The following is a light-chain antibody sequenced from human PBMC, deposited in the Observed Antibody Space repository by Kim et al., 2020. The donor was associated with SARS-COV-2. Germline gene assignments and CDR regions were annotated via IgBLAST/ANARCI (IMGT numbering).Light chain of an antibody. Sequence: ASVGERVTITCRASQAISNWLDWYQQKPGKAPKLLIYAASRLQSGVPSRFSGSGYGTDFTLTISGLEIEDFATYYCQQAKSFPWTFGQGTKVDIK. J-gene: IGKJ1*01. CDR2: AAS. CDR1: QAISNW. V-gene: IGKV1-12*02. CDR3: QQAKSFPWT.